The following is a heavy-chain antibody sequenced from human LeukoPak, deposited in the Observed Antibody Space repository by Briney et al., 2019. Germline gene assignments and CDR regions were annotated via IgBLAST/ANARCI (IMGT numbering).Heavy chain of an antibody. CDR2: ISSSSSYI. J-gene: IGHJ4*02. V-gene: IGHV3-21*01. D-gene: IGHD6-19*01. CDR1: GFTFSSYS. CDR3: AREIVGLGYFDY. Sequence: GGSLRLSCAASGFTFSSYSMNWVRQAPGKGLEWVSSISSSSSYIYYADSVKGRFTISRDNARNSLYLQMNSLRAEDTAVYYCAREIVGLGYFDYRGQGTLVTVSS.